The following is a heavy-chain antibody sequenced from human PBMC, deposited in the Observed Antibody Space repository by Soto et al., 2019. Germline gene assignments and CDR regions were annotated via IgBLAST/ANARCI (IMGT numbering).Heavy chain of an antibody. D-gene: IGHD2-8*01. V-gene: IGHV3-23*01. CDR3: AKDSIALMVYAKAPYGMDV. CDR1: GFTFSSYA. Sequence: HPGGSLRLSCAASGFTFSSYAMSWVRQAPGKGLEWVSAISGSGGSTYYADSVKGRFTISRDNSKNTLYLQMNSLRAEDTAVYYCAKDSIALMVYAKAPYGMDVWGQGTTVTVSS. J-gene: IGHJ6*02. CDR2: ISGSGGST.